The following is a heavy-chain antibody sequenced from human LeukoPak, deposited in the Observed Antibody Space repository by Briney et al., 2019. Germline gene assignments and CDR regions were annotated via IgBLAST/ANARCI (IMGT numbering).Heavy chain of an antibody. V-gene: IGHV1-69*02. CDR3: APQDDSSGDYDD. CDR1: RGTFSSYT. CDR2: IIPILGIA. J-gene: IGHJ4*02. D-gene: IGHD3-22*01. Sequence: ASVKVSSKPYRGTFSSYTISWVRQPPGQGLEWMGRIIPILGIANYTQKFQGKVTITADKSKSTGYMELSSLRSEDTAVYYCAPQDDSSGDYDDWGQGTLVTVSS.